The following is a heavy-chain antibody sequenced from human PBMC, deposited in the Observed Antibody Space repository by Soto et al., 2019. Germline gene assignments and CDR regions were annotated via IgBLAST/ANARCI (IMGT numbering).Heavy chain of an antibody. CDR2: IYPGDSDT. J-gene: IGHJ6*02. V-gene: IGHV5-51*01. Sequence: GESLRISCKGSGYSFTSYWIGWVRQMPGKGLEWMGIIYPGDSDTRYSPSFQGQVTISADKSISTAYLQWSSLKASDTAMYYCARTPRGIRSGPENYYYGMDVWGQGTTVTVSS. D-gene: IGHD2-15*01. CDR3: ARTPRGIRSGPENYYYGMDV. CDR1: GYSFTSYW.